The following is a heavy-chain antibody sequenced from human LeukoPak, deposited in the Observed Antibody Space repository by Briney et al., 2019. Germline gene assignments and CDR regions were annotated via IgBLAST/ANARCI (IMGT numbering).Heavy chain of an antibody. Sequence: GRSLRLSCAASGFTFSSYGMHWARQAPGKGLEWVAVIWYDGSNKYYADSVKGRFTISRDNSKNTLYLQMNSLRAEYTAVYYCPKDDEVEAMSGSFDYWGQGTLVTVSS. J-gene: IGHJ4*02. CDR1: GFTFSSYG. CDR2: IWYDGSNK. CDR3: PKDDEVEAMSGSFDY. D-gene: IGHD1-26*01. V-gene: IGHV3-33*06.